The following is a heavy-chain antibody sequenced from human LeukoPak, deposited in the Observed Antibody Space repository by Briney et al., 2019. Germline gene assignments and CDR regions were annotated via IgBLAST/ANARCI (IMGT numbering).Heavy chain of an antibody. CDR1: GYTFTDHT. J-gene: IGHJ3*01. V-gene: IGHV1-2*02. D-gene: IGHD3-22*01. Sequence: ASVKVSCEASGYTFTDHTIHWVRQAPGQGLEWMGWINPNIGTTNYARRFQGRLTVTRDTSINTAFMELSSLNPDDTAVFYCARRYDSRGPVTFDFWGQGTLVTVSS. CDR3: ARRYDSRGPVTFDF. CDR2: INPNIGTT.